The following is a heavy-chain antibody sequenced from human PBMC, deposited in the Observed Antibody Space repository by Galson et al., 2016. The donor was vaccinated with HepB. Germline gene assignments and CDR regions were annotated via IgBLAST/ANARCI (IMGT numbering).Heavy chain of an antibody. CDR2: IFHSGRV. CDR1: GGSVSRGGYY. V-gene: IGHV4-61*03. D-gene: IGHD5-12*01. Sequence: SETLSLTCTVSGGSVSRGGYYWTWVRQPPGQGLEWIGQIFHSGRVNYTPSLASRVTISVDTSNNHFSLRLTSVTAADTALYYCARQYRGGPSDYWGQGTLVIVSS. CDR3: ARQYRGGPSDY. J-gene: IGHJ4*02.